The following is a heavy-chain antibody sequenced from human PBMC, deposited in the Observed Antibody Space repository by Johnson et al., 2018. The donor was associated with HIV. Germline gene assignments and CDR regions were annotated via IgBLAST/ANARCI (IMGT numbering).Heavy chain of an antibody. CDR3: ARDHYYDSSGYSGYAFDI. D-gene: IGHD3-22*01. Sequence: VQLVESGGGLIQPGGSLRLSCAASGFTVSSNYMSWVRQAPGKGLEWVSVIYSGGSTYYADSVKGRFTISRDNSKNTLYLQMNSLRAEDTAVYYCARDHYYDSSGYSGYAFDIWGQGTMVTVSP. CDR2: IYSGGST. J-gene: IGHJ3*02. CDR1: GFTVSSNY. V-gene: IGHV3-53*01.